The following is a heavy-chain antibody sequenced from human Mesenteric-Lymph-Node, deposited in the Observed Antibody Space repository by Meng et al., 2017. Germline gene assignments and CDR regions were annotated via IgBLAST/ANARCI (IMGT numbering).Heavy chain of an antibody. CDR2: ISTNGNTI. D-gene: IGHD1-26*01. CDR1: GFIFSDYY. Sequence: GESLKISCAASGFIFSDYYMSWIRQAPGKGLEWVSYISTNGNTIYYADSVKGRFTMSRDNAKNSLYLQMNSLRAEDTAVYYCAREDGTVGATSAFDIWGQGTMVTVSS. J-gene: IGHJ3*02. CDR3: AREDGTVGATSAFDI. V-gene: IGHV3-11*01.